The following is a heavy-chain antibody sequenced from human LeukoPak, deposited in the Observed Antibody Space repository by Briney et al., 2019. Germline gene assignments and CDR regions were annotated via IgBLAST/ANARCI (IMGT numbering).Heavy chain of an antibody. CDR1: GFTFSSYA. D-gene: IGHD1/OR15-1a*01. Sequence: GGSLRLSCAASGFTFSSYAMSWVRQAPGKGLEWVSVISGGDGSTYYADSVKGRFSISRDNSKNTLYLQMNRLRAEDTAVYYCAKHGNNNAFDIWGQGTMVTVSS. J-gene: IGHJ3*02. V-gene: IGHV3-23*01. CDR3: AKHGNNNAFDI. CDR2: ISGGDGST.